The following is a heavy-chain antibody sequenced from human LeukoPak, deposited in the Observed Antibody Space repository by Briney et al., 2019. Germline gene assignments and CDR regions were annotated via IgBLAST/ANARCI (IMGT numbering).Heavy chain of an antibody. CDR3: AKDGGLWVSAHWGDS. J-gene: IGHJ4*02. D-gene: IGHD7-27*01. CDR2: ITTSDGNT. CDR1: GFTFSSYT. Sequence: GGSLRLSCAASGFTFSSYTMSWVRQAPGKGLEWVSTITTSDGNTYYADSVNGRFTVSRDNSKNTLFLQMNSLRAKDTAVYYCAKDGGLWVSAHWGDSWGRGTLVTVSS. V-gene: IGHV3-23*01.